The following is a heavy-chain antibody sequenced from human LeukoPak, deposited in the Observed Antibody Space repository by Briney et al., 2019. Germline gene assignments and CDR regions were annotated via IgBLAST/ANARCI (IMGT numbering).Heavy chain of an antibody. Sequence: PGGSLRLSCAASGFTFSSYYIHWVRQAPGKGLEWVSAISGSGGTTYHADSVKGRFTISRDNSKNTLYLQMNSLRAEDTAVYYCAKLGGNTGEHYYFDYWGQGTLVTVSS. CDR2: ISGSGGTT. CDR3: AKLGGNTGEHYYFDY. J-gene: IGHJ4*02. CDR1: GFTFSSYY. D-gene: IGHD4-23*01. V-gene: IGHV3-23*01.